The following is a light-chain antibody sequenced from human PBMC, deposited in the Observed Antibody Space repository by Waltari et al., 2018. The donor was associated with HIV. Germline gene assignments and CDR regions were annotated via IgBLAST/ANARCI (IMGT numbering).Light chain of an antibody. CDR2: DGS. Sequence: DIQMTQSPSPLSASVGDSVTITCRARQTVSNKVNWYQQKPGKAPPLLIYDGSILESGVPSRFSGGGSGTDFTLTITSLQPDDFVTYFCQQSYSSPLTFGPGTKLDSK. J-gene: IGKJ3*01. CDR1: QTVSNK. V-gene: IGKV1-39*01. CDR3: QQSYSSPLT.